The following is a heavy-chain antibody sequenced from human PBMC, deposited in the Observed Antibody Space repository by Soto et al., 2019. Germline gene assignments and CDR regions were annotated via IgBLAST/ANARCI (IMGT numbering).Heavy chain of an antibody. D-gene: IGHD6-13*01. CDR2: ISYDGSNK. CDR3: ARIGGIAAAAQYFQH. CDR1: GFTFRSYA. J-gene: IGHJ1*01. Sequence: GGPLRLSCAASGFTFRSYAMHWVRKAPGKGLEWGAVISYDGSNKYYADSVKGRFTISRDNSKNPLYLQMNSLRAEDTAVYYCARIGGIAAAAQYFQHWGQGTLVTVSS. V-gene: IGHV3-30*04.